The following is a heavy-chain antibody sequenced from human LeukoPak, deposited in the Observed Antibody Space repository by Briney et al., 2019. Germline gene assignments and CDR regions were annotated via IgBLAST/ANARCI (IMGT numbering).Heavy chain of an antibody. CDR1: GYTFTSYA. Sequence: ASVMVSCKASGYTFTSYAISWVRQAPGQGLECMGWISAYNGNTYYAQNFQGRVTMTADTSTSTAYMELRSLRSDDTAVYYCARVSYNWFDPWGQGTLLTVS. J-gene: IGHJ5*02. CDR2: ISAYNGNT. D-gene: IGHD6-6*01. V-gene: IGHV1-18*01. CDR3: ARVSYNWFDP.